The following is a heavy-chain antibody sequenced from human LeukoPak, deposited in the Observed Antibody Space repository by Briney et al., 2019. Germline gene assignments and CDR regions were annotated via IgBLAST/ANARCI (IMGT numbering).Heavy chain of an antibody. CDR1: GGSISSSSYY. J-gene: IGHJ6*03. D-gene: IGHD4-17*01. V-gene: IGHV4-39*01. Sequence: PSETLSLTCTVSGGSISSSSYYWGWIRQPPGKGLEWIGTIHYIGSTDYKPSLKSRVTISVDTSKKQFSLKLRSVTAADTAVYYCARVVTVTTKAGPRRLYYYYMDVWGKGTTVTVSS. CDR3: ARVVTVTTKAGPRRLYYYYMDV. CDR2: IHYIGST.